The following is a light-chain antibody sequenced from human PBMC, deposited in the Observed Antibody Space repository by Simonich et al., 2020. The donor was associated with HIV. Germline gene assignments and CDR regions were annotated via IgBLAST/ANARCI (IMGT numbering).Light chain of an antibody. V-gene: IGKV4-1*01. CDR1: QSVSYSSNNKNY. Sequence: DIVMTQSPDSLAVSLGERATINCKSSQSVSYSSNNKNYLAWYQQKPGQPPKLLIYWASTRESGVPDRFSGSGSGTDFTLTISSLEPEDFAVYYCQQRSNWYTFGQGTKLEIK. J-gene: IGKJ2*01. CDR3: QQRSNWYT. CDR2: WAS.